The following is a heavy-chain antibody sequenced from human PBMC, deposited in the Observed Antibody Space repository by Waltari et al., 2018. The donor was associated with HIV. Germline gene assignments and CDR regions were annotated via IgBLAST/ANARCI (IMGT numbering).Heavy chain of an antibody. D-gene: IGHD1-26*01. V-gene: IGHV3-21*01. CDR2: ISSSSSYI. CDR3: ARDPRRDPTLYYFDY. Sequence: EVQLVESGAGLVKPGGSLRLSCAASGFTFSSYRLNWVRQAPGKGLEWVSSISSSSSYIYYADSVKGRFTISRDNAKNSLYLQMNSLRAEDTAVYYCARDPRRDPTLYYFDYWGQGTLVTVSS. CDR1: GFTFSSYR. J-gene: IGHJ4*02.